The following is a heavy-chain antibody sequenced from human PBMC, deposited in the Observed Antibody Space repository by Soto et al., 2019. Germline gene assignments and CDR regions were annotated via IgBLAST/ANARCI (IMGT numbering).Heavy chain of an antibody. J-gene: IGHJ4*02. CDR2: IIPIFGTA. CDR3: ARGLRFLEAKDYFDC. D-gene: IGHD3-3*01. CDR1: GGTFSTYA. V-gene: IGHV1-69*12. Sequence: QVQLVQSGAEVKKPGSSVKVSCKASGGTFSTYAITWVRQAPGQGLEWMGGIIPIFGTANCAQKFQGRVTITADESTSTAYMELSSLRSEDTAVYYCARGLRFLEAKDYFDCWGQGTLVTVSS.